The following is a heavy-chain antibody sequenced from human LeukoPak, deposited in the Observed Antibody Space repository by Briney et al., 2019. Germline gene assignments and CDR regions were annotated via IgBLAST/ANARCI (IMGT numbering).Heavy chain of an antibody. D-gene: IGHD3-10*01. CDR3: ARITMVWGVIMTGGPS. Sequence: SETLSLTCAVYGGSFSGYYWGWIRQPPGKGLEWIGEINHSGSTNYNPSLKSRVTISVDTSKNQFSLKLSSVTAADTAVYYCARITMVWGVIMTGGPSWGQGTLVTVSS. CDR2: INHSGST. J-gene: IGHJ4*02. CDR1: GGSFSGYY. V-gene: IGHV4-34*01.